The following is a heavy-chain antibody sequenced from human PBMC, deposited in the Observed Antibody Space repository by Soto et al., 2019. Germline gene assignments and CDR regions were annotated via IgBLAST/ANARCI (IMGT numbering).Heavy chain of an antibody. Sequence: LSLTCIVSGVSISSSTQYWGWIRQAPGKGLEWVSYISSSGSTIYYADSVKGRFTISRDNAKNSLYLQMNSLRAEDTAMYYCAGTPPGIAVAGEFRDYYFYYWGLGTLVTVSS. D-gene: IGHD6-19*01. J-gene: IGHJ4*02. CDR1: GVSISSSTQY. V-gene: IGHV3-11*01. CDR3: AGTPPGIAVAGEFRDYYFYY. CDR2: ISSSGSTI.